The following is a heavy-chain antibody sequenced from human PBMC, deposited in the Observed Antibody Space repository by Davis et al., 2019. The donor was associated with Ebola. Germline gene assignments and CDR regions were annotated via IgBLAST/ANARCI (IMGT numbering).Heavy chain of an antibody. CDR2: INPNSGGT. CDR3: ARGLQNPTVVRPDYFDY. D-gene: IGHD4-23*01. V-gene: IGHV1-2*06. J-gene: IGHJ4*02. Sequence: ASVKVSCKASGYTFTGYYMHWVRQAPGQGLEWMGRINPNSGGTNYAQEFQGRVTMTRDTSISTAYMELSRLRSDDTAVYYCARGLQNPTVVRPDYFDYWGQGTLVTVSS. CDR1: GYTFTGYY.